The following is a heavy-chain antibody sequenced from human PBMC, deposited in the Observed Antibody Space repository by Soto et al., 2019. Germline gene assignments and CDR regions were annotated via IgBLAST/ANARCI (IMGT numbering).Heavy chain of an antibody. CDR2: IIPIFGTA. J-gene: IGHJ1*01. CDR3: AREIAAAATSPYFQH. D-gene: IGHD6-13*01. V-gene: IGHV1-69*06. CDR1: GGTFSSYA. Sequence: SVKVSCKASGGTFSSYAISWVRQAPGQGLEWMGGIIPIFGTANYAQKFQGRVTITADKSTSTAYMELSSLRSEDTAVYYCAREIAAAATSPYFQHWGQCTLVTVSS.